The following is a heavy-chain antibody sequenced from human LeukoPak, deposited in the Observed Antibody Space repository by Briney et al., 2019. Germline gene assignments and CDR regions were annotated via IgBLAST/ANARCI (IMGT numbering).Heavy chain of an antibody. CDR3: ARDEEVAAAALDY. D-gene: IGHD6-13*01. Sequence: ASVKVSCKASGYTFTSYGHSWVRQAPGQGLEWMGWISAYNGNTNYAQKLQGRVTMTTDTSTRTAYKELRSLRSDDTAVYYCARDEEVAAAALDYWGQGTLVTVSS. CDR1: GYTFTSYG. J-gene: IGHJ4*02. CDR2: ISAYNGNT. V-gene: IGHV1-18*01.